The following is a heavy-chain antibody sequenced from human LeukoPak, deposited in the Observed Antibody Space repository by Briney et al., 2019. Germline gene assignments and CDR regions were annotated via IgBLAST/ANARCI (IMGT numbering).Heavy chain of an antibody. CDR1: GFIFSHTW. V-gene: IGHV3-7*01. Sequence: GGSLRLSCVGSGFIFSHTWMSWVRQAPGKGLEWLANIKEDGSDIYYGASVKGRFTISRDNARSSLYLRMNTLRAEDTGVYYCKKNGTFVFDSWGQGTLGTVSS. CDR3: KKNGTFVFDS. D-gene: IGHD1-26*01. J-gene: IGHJ4*02. CDR2: IKEDGSDI.